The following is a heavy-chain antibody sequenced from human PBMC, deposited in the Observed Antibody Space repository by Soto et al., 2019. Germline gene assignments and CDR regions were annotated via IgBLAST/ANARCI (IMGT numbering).Heavy chain of an antibody. CDR2: IYYSGST. Sequence: SETLSLTCTVSGGSISSSSYYWGWIRQPPGKGLEWIGSIYYSGSTYYNPSLKSRVTISVDTSKNQFSLKLSSVTAADTAVYYCARHSTDIPGPPNASDFWGQGPMVTLSS. CDR1: GGSISSSSYY. CDR3: ARHSTDIPGPPNASDF. J-gene: IGHJ4*03. D-gene: IGHD1-20*01. V-gene: IGHV4-39*01.